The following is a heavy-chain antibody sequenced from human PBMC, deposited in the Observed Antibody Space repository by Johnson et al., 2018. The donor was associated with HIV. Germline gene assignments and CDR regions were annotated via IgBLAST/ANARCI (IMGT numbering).Heavy chain of an antibody. CDR2: ISWNSGSI. D-gene: IGHD6-19*01. V-gene: IGHV3-9*01. CDR1: GFTFDDYA. CDR3: ARGLRWSSGLDGYAFDI. Sequence: DVQLVESGGGLVQPGRSLRLSCRASGFTFDDYAMHWVRQAPGKGLEWVSGISWNSGSIGYADSVKGRFTISRANAKNSLYLQMNSLRAEDTALYYCARGLRWSSGLDGYAFDIWGQGTMVTVSS. J-gene: IGHJ3*02.